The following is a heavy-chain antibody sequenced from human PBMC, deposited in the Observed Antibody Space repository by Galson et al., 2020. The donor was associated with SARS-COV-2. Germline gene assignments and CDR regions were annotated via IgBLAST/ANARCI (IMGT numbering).Heavy chain of an antibody. D-gene: IGHD4-17*01. Sequence: ASVKVSCKTSGYTFTTYGISWVRQAPGQGLEWMGWISAYNGNTKYGQKLQGRVTMATDTSTDTAYMELRSLRSDDTAVYYCARGAYPDYGDYYDAFDIWGQGTMVTVSS. V-gene: IGHV1-18*01. J-gene: IGHJ3*02. CDR1: GYTFTTYG. CDR2: ISAYNGNT. CDR3: ARGAYPDYGDYYDAFDI.